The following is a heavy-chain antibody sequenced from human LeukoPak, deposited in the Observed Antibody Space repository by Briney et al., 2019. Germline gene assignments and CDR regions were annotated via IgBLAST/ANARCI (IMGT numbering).Heavy chain of an antibody. Sequence: GRSLRLSCAASGFTFSSYAMHWVRQAPGKGLEWVAVISYDGSNKYYADSVKGRFTISRDNSKNTLYLQMNSLRAEDTAVYYCAREFLGPPDYWGQGTLVTVSS. CDR1: GFTFSSYA. CDR2: ISYDGSNK. D-gene: IGHD2/OR15-2a*01. V-gene: IGHV3-30*01. J-gene: IGHJ4*02. CDR3: AREFLGPPDY.